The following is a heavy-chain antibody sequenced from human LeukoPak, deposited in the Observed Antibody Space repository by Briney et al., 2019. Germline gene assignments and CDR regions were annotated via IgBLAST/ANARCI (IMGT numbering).Heavy chain of an antibody. CDR1: GGSISSGGYY. J-gene: IGHJ3*02. CDR3: ARPKWELSPHAFDI. V-gene: IGHV4-31*03. Sequence: SETLSLTCTVSGGSISSGGYYWSWIRQHPGKGLEWIGYIYYSGSTYYNPSLKSRVTISVDTSKNQFSLKLSSVTAADTAVYYCARPKWELSPHAFDIWGQGTMVTVSS. D-gene: IGHD1-26*01. CDR2: IYYSGST.